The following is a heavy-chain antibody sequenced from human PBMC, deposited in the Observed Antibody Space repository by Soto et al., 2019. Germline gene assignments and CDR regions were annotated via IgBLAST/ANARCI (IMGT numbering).Heavy chain of an antibody. V-gene: IGHV3-21*01. CDR2: ISTTSSYI. CDR1: GFTFSSYS. Sequence: VQLVESGGGLVKPGGSLRLSCAASGFTFSSYSMYWVRQAPGKGLEWVSSISTTSSYIYYADSVKGRFTISRDNAKNSLYLQMNSLRAEDTAVYYCARIFWSGTITEYYFDYWGQGTRVTVSS. D-gene: IGHD3-3*01. J-gene: IGHJ4*02. CDR3: ARIFWSGTITEYYFDY.